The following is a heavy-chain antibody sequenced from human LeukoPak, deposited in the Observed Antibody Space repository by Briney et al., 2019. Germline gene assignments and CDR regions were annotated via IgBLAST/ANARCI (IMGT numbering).Heavy chain of an antibody. CDR3: AKANHYGDYLDY. V-gene: IGHV3-9*01. CDR1: GFTFDDYA. CDR2: ISWNSGSI. J-gene: IGHJ4*02. D-gene: IGHD4-17*01. Sequence: PGRSLRLSCAASGFTFDDYAMYWVRQAPGKGLEWLSGISWNSGSIGYADSVKGRFTISRDNAKDSLYLQMNSLRAEDTALYYCAKANHYGDYLDYWGQGTLVTVSS.